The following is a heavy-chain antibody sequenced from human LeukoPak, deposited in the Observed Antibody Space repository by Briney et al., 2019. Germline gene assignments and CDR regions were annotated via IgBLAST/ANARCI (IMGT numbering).Heavy chain of an antibody. CDR1: GGSISSSSFH. CDR3: ARRSSGGGLFDY. D-gene: IGHD6-19*01. CDR2: IFYSGST. Sequence: AETLSLICTVSGGSISSSSFHWGWIRQPPGKGLEWIGTIFYSGSTYYNPSLKSRVTMSVDTSKNQFSLKLSSVTSADTAVYYCARRSSGGGLFDYWGQGTLVTVSS. V-gene: IGHV4-39*01. J-gene: IGHJ4*02.